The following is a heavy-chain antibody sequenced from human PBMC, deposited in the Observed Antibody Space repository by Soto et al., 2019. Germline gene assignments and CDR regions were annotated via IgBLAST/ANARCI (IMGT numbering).Heavy chain of an antibody. CDR2: ISSSSSTI. D-gene: IGHD3-9*01. J-gene: IGHJ4*02. CDR3: ARGSVLRYFDWLPRFDY. V-gene: IGHV3-48*02. Sequence: GGSLRLSCAASGFTSSSYSMNWVRPAPGKGLEWVSYISSSSSTIYYADSVKGRFTISRDNAKNSLYLQMNSLRDEDTAVYYCARGSVLRYFDWLPRFDYWGQGTLVTVSS. CDR1: GFTSSSYS.